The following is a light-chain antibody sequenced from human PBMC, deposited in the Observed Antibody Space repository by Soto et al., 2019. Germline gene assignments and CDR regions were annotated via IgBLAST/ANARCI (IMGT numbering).Light chain of an antibody. CDR1: QYIGSN. Sequence: EIVLTQSPGTLSVSRGETATLSCRASQYIGSNLAWYQQKPGQAPGLLIYGASTRATGIPARFSGLGSGTEFTLTISSLQSEDFAVYYCEQYNNWPITFGQGTRLEIK. CDR2: GAS. CDR3: EQYNNWPIT. J-gene: IGKJ5*01. V-gene: IGKV3-15*01.